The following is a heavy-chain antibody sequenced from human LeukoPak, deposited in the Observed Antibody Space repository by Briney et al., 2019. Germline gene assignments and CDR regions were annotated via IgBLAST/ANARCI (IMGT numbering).Heavy chain of an antibody. D-gene: IGHD3-22*01. CDR1: GFTFSSYG. Sequence: PGGSLRLSCAASGFTFSSYGMHWVRQAPGKGLEWVAVISYDGSNKYYADSVKGRFTISRDNAKNRLYLQMNSLRAEDTAVYYCAKDFRYYDSSGYYLGEYFDYWGQGTLVTVSS. CDR3: AKDFRYYDSSGYYLGEYFDY. J-gene: IGHJ4*02. V-gene: IGHV3-30*18. CDR2: ISYDGSNK.